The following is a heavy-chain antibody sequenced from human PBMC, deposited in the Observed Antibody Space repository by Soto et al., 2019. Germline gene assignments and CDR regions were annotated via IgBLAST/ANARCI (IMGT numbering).Heavy chain of an antibody. Sequence: GGSLRLSCAASGFSFSSHWMSWVRQAPGKGLEWVANIKQDGSESYYVDSVKGRFTMSRDNAENSLSLQMSSLRAEDTAVYFCARVANNYLMDVWGQGTTVTVSS. CDR3: ARVANNYLMDV. V-gene: IGHV3-7*01. CDR2: IKQDGSES. J-gene: IGHJ6*02. D-gene: IGHD5-12*01. CDR1: GFSFSSHW.